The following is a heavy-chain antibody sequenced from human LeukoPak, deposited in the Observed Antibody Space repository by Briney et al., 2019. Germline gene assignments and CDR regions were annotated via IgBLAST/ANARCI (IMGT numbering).Heavy chain of an antibody. CDR3: AKDRSDSSRWYAGSH. CDR2: ISGSGGST. CDR1: GFTFSSYA. V-gene: IGHV3-23*01. J-gene: IGHJ4*02. D-gene: IGHD6-13*01. Sequence: GGSLRLSCAASGFTFSSYAMSWVRQAPGKGLEWVSAISGSGGSTYYADSVKGRFTISRDNSKNTLYLQINSLRAEDTAIYYCAKDRSDSSRWYAGSHWGQGTLVTVSS.